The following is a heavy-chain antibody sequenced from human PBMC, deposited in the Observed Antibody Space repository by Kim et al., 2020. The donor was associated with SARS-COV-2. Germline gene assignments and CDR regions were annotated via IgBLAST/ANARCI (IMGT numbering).Heavy chain of an antibody. D-gene: IGHD3-10*01. Sequence: QGRVTMTRDTSTSTVYMELSSLRSEDTAVYYCARYPMVRGDPSYYYGMDVWGQGTTVTVSS. J-gene: IGHJ6*02. CDR3: ARYPMVRGDPSYYYGMDV. V-gene: IGHV1-46*01.